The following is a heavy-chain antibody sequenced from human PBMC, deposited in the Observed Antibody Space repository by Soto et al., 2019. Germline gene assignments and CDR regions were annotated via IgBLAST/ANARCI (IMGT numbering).Heavy chain of an antibody. D-gene: IGHD5-12*01. J-gene: IGHJ4*02. CDR1: GFIFSGYA. CDR2: ISYDGNTK. V-gene: IGHV3-30-3*01. Sequence: QVQLVASGGGVVQPGRSLRLSCAASGFIFSGYAMHWVRQAPGKGLEWVAVISYDGNTKYYADSVKGRFTVSRDNSKHTLYVQMNNLSAEDTAMYYCAKETSAYEIDYWGQGTLVTVSS. CDR3: AKETSAYEIDY.